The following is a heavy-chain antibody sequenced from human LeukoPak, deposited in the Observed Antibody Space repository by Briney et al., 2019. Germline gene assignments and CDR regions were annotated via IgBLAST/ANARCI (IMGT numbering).Heavy chain of an antibody. CDR3: ASTRYLYGKIDY. V-gene: IGHV4-34*01. Sequence: SETLSLTCAVYGGSFSGYYWSWIRQPPGKGLEWIGEINHSGSTNCNPSLKSRVTISVDTSKNQFPLKLSFVTAADTAVYYCASTRYLYGKIDYWGQGTLVTVSS. D-gene: IGHD4-17*01. CDR2: INHSGST. J-gene: IGHJ4*02. CDR1: GGSFSGYY.